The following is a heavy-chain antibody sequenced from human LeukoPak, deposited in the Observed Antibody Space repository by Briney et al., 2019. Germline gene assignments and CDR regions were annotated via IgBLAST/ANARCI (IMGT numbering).Heavy chain of an antibody. CDR1: GYTFTGYY. CDR2: INPNSGGT. J-gene: IGHJ4*02. CDR3: ARGYYDSSGYYIYYFDY. D-gene: IGHD3-22*01. Sequence: WASVKVSCKASGYTFTGYYMHWVRQAPGQGLEWMGWINPNSGGTNYAQKFQGRVTMTRDTSISTAYMELSRLRSDDTAVYYCARGYYDSSGYYIYYFDYWGQGTLVTVSS. V-gene: IGHV1-2*02.